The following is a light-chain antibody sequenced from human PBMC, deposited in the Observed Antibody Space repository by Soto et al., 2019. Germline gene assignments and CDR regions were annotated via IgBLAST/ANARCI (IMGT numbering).Light chain of an antibody. Sequence: QSVLTQPASGSGSPGQSITISCTGTASDVGGYNYVSWYQQHPGKAPKLMIHAVSNRPSGISSRFSGSKSGNTASLTISGLQSEDEADYFCCSYTSRTTYVFGTGTKVTVL. J-gene: IGLJ1*01. V-gene: IGLV2-14*01. CDR3: CSYTSRTTYV. CDR2: AVS. CDR1: ASDVGGYNY.